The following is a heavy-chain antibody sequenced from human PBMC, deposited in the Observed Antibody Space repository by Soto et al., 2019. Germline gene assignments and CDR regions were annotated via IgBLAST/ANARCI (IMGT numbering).Heavy chain of an antibody. CDR2: ISYDGSNK. V-gene: IGHV3-30*03. CDR3: AAGYSSGWYGFGDY. J-gene: IGHJ4*02. CDR1: GFTFSSYG. Sequence: QVQLVESGGGVVQPGRSLRLSCAASGFTFSSYGMPWVRQAPGKGLEWVAVISYDGSNKYYADSVKGRFTISRDNSKNKLYLQMNSLRAEDTDVYYCAAGYSSGWYGFGDYWGQGTLVNVSS. D-gene: IGHD6-19*01.